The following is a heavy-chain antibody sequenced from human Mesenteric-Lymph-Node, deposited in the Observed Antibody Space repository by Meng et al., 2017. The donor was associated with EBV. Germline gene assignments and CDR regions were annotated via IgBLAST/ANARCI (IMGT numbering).Heavy chain of an antibody. CDR3: ARLGNGH. Sequence: QVEVKQWGSGMLQPLATLSPTCAVYGESFSGYYWSWIRQPPGKGLEWIGEINHSGTTNYNPSLESRVTISVDTSKNQLSLKLTSLTAADTAVYYCARLGNGHWGQGTLVTVSS. V-gene: IGHV4-34*01. J-gene: IGHJ4*02. CDR1: GESFSGYY. CDR2: INHSGTT.